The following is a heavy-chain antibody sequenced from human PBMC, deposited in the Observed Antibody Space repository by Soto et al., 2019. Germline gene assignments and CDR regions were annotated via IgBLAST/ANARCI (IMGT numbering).Heavy chain of an antibody. CDR3: ARDGYDAPPGYFQH. V-gene: IGHV3-30-3*01. J-gene: IGHJ1*01. CDR1: GFTFSSYS. Sequence: QVQLVESGGDVVQPGRSLRLSCSASGFTFSSYSMHWVRQPPGKGLEWLAFMSYDGSNKHYADSVKGRFTVSRDNSKNTLYLQMNSLRAADTAVYYCARDGYDAPPGYFQHWGQGTLVTVSS. D-gene: IGHD5-12*01. CDR2: MSYDGSNK.